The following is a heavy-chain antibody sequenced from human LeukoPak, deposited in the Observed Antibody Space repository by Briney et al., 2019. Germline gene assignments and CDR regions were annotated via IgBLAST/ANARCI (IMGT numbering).Heavy chain of an antibody. CDR1: GYTFTSYG. V-gene: IGHV1-18*01. D-gene: IGHD5-18*01. J-gene: IGHJ4*02. CDR2: ISAYNGNT. Sequence: GASVKVSCKASGYTFTSYGISWVRQAPGQGLEWMGWISAYNGNTNYAQKLQGRVTMTTDTSTSTAYMELRSLRSDDTAVYYCASGRKYRYGKLGLDYWGQGTLVTVSS. CDR3: ASGRKYRYGKLGLDY.